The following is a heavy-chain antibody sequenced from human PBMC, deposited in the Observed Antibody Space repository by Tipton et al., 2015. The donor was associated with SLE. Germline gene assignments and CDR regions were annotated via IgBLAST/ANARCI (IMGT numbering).Heavy chain of an antibody. CDR1: GFTFSSYA. D-gene: IGHD3-3*01. CDR3: ARVGGLGPFDY. Sequence: SLRLSCAASGFTFSSYAMHWVRHAPGKWLEWVSSISSSSRYIYYADSVNGRFTISRDNAKNSLYLQMNSLRAEDTAVYYCARVGGLGPFDYWGQGTLVTVSS. V-gene: IGHV3-21*01. J-gene: IGHJ4*02. CDR2: ISSSSRYI.